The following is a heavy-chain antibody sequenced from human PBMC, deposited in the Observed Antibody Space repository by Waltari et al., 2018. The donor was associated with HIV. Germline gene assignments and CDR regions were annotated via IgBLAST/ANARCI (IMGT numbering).Heavy chain of an antibody. D-gene: IGHD3-3*01. V-gene: IGHV1-8*02. Sequence: QVQLVQAVAEIHKPRASVRVSCRASGSSFIDFDINWVRRAPGRGLEWVGWMNPDHVDAGYRHKVTGRFTPTRDTTTDTAYMDVTNLKAEDTAIYYCTKGRRGALFGDEWGQGPLVTVSS. CDR2: MNPDHVDA. CDR1: GSSFIDFD. CDR3: TKGRRGALFGDE. J-gene: IGHJ4*02.